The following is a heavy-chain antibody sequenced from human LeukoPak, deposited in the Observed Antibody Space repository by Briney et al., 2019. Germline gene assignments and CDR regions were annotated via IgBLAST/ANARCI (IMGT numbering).Heavy chain of an antibody. Sequence: RSSETLSLTCVVSGGSISSGGYSWTWIRQPPGKGLEWIGHIYYSGSTYYNPSLKSRVTISVDTSKNQFSLKLSSMTAADTAVYFCARGSSSWMDYYMDVWGKGTTVTISS. CDR1: GGSISSGGYS. CDR2: IYYSGST. D-gene: IGHD6-13*01. V-gene: IGHV4-30-4*07. CDR3: ARGSSSWMDYYMDV. J-gene: IGHJ6*03.